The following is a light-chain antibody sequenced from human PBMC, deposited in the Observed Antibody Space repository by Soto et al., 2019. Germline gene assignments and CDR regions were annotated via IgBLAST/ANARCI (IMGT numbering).Light chain of an antibody. J-gene: IGLJ1*01. V-gene: IGLV1-44*01. CDR3: AAWDDSLSGCA. CDR1: SSNIGSNT. Sequence: QSVLTQPPSASGTPGQRVTISCSGSSSNIGSNTVNWYQQLPGTAPKLLIYSNNRRPSGVPDRFSGSKSGTSASLAISGLQSEDEADYYCAAWDDSLSGCAFGTGTKVTVL. CDR2: SNN.